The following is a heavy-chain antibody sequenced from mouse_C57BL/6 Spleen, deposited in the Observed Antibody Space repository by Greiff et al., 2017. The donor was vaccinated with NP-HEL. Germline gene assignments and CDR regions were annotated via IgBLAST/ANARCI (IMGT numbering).Heavy chain of an antibody. J-gene: IGHJ4*01. V-gene: IGHV7-3*01. Sequence: EVKVVESGGGLVQPGGSLSLSCAASGFTFTDYYMSWVRQPPGKALEWLGFIRNKANGYTTEYSASVKGRFTISRDNSQSILYLQMKALRAEDSATYYCARYSSYDYYAMDYWGQGTSGTVSS. CDR3: ARYSSYDYYAMDY. D-gene: IGHD6-1*01. CDR1: GFTFTDYY. CDR2: IRNKANGYTT.